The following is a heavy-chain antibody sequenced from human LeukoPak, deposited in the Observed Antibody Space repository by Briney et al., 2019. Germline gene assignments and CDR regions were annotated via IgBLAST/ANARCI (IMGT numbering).Heavy chain of an antibody. CDR3: ARVGIVGATGYFDN. Sequence: GGSLRLSCAASGFTFSDHYMDWVRQAPGKGLEWVGRIKNKANSYTTEYAASVKGRFIISRDDSKNLLYLRMNSLKTEDTGVYYCARVGIVGATGYFDNWGQGTLVTVSS. CDR1: GFTFSDHY. CDR2: IKNKANSYTT. V-gene: IGHV3-72*01. J-gene: IGHJ4*02. D-gene: IGHD1-26*01.